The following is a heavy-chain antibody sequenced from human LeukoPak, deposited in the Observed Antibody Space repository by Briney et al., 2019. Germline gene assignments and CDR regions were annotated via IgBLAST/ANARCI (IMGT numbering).Heavy chain of an antibody. V-gene: IGHV1-2*02. Sequence: GSVKVSCKASGYTFPGYYMHWVRPAPGQGLEWMGWINPNSGGTNYAQKFQGRVTMTRDTSISTAYMELSRLRSDDTAVYYCARENCSSTSCYSYFDYWGQGTLVTVSS. D-gene: IGHD2-2*02. CDR2: INPNSGGT. CDR3: ARENCSSTSCYSYFDY. J-gene: IGHJ4*02. CDR1: GYTFPGYY.